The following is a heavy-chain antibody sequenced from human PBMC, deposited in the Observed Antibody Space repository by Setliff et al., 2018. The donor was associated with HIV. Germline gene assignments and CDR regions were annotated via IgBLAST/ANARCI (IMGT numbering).Heavy chain of an antibody. D-gene: IGHD5-12*01. CDR1: GGSFSDYY. J-gene: IGHJ3*02. V-gene: IGHV4-34*01. Sequence: SETLSLTCAVYGGSFSDYYWSWIRQPPGKGLEWIGEINHSGRTIQSPSLGSRVTISIDTSKNQFSLKLSSVSAADTAVYYCASAGAWQRNALDIWGQGTMVTVSS. CDR3: ASAGAWQRNALDI. CDR2: INHSGRT.